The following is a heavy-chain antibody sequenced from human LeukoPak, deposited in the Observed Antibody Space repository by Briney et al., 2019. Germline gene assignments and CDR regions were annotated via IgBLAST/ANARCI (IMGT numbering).Heavy chain of an antibody. CDR3: ARDRDYDYLDY. Sequence: TGGSLRLSCAASGFTFSSNGMHWVRQAPGKGLEWVAVIWYDGGNKYYADSVKGRFTISRDNSKNTLYLQMNILRAEDTAVYYCARDRDYDYLDYWGQGTLVTVSS. D-gene: IGHD5-12*01. J-gene: IGHJ4*02. V-gene: IGHV3-33*01. CDR1: GFTFSSNG. CDR2: IWYDGGNK.